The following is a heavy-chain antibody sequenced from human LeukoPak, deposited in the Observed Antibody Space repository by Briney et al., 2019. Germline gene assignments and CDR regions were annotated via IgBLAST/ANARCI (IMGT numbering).Heavy chain of an antibody. CDR3: AKDGAQYSSGPECDP. Sequence: PGGSLRLSCAASGLHFSGTDMRWVREATGKGVEWVSAISHDGMNAYYADSVKGRFTISRDNSKTTVSLEMSSLTAADTGVYYCAKDGAQYSSGPECDPRGQGALVTVSP. CDR2: ISHDGMNA. D-gene: IGHD6-19*01. CDR1: GLHFSGTD. V-gene: IGHV3-23*01. J-gene: IGHJ5*02.